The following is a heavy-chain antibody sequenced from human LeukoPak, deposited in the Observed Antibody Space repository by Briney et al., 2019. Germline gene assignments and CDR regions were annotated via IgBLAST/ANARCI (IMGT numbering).Heavy chain of an antibody. CDR3: ARGYSSSWSPIYYFDY. CDR2: IYYSGST. Sequence: SETLSLTCTVSGGSISSSSYYWGWIRQPPGKGLEWIGSIYYSGSTYYNPSLKSRVTISVDTSKNQFSLKLSSVTAADTAVYYCARGYSSSWSPIYYFDYWGQGTLVTVSS. J-gene: IGHJ4*02. CDR1: GGSISSSSYY. D-gene: IGHD6-13*01. V-gene: IGHV4-39*07.